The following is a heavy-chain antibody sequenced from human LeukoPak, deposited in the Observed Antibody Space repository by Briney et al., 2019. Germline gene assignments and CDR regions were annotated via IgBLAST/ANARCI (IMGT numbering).Heavy chain of an antibody. V-gene: IGHV3-53*01. CDR1: GFTFSSYA. CDR2: IYSGGST. D-gene: IGHD3-10*01. CDR3: ARILGGIDY. J-gene: IGHJ4*02. Sequence: GGSLRLSCAASGFTFSSYAMHWVRQAPGKGLEWVSVIYSGGSTYYADSVKGRFTISRDNSKNTLYLQMNSLRAEDTAVYYCARILGGIDYWGQGTLVTVSS.